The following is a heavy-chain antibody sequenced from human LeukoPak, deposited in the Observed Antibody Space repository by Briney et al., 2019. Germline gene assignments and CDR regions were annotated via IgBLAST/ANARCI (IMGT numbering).Heavy chain of an antibody. V-gene: IGHV3-48*03. CDR2: MNGNGGRI. J-gene: IGHJ6*04. CDR1: GFTFSSYG. Sequence: GGSLRLSCAASGFTFSSYGMAWVRQAPGKGLEWVSGMNGNGGRIYYAESVKGRFTISRDNAKNSLYLQMNSLRAEDTAVYYCAELGITMIGGVWGKGTTVTISS. D-gene: IGHD3-10*02. CDR3: AELGITMIGGV.